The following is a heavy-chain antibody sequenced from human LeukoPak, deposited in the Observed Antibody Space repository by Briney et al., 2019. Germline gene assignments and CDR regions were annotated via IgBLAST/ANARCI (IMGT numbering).Heavy chain of an antibody. J-gene: IGHJ5*01. Sequence: SETLSLTCAVYGGSFSGYYWSWIRQPPGKGLEWIGEINHSGSTNYNPSLKSRVTISVDTSKNQFSLKLSSVTAADTAVYYCARVNLYGDFDNDWFDSWGQGTLVTVSS. CDR2: INHSGST. V-gene: IGHV4-34*01. CDR1: GGSFSGYY. D-gene: IGHD4-17*01. CDR3: ARVNLYGDFDNDWFDS.